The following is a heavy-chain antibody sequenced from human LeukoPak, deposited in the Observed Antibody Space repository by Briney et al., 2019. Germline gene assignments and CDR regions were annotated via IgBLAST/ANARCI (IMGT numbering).Heavy chain of an antibody. J-gene: IGHJ4*02. CDR1: GCSFSIYA. CDR2: IIPILGIA. D-gene: IGHD3-22*01. Sequence: SVKVSFKSAGCSFSIYAISLVRQAPGQGLDWKGRIIPILGIANYAQKFQGRVTITADKSTSTAYMELSSLRSEDTAVYYCARSEDYYDSSGYYDYWGQGTLVTVSS. CDR3: ARSEDYYDSSGYYDY. V-gene: IGHV1-69*04.